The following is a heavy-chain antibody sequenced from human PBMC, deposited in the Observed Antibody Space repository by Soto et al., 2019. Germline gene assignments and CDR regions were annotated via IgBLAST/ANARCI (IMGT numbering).Heavy chain of an antibody. V-gene: IGHV4-4*02. CDR1: GDSISRSYW. J-gene: IGHJ3*02. D-gene: IGHD3-10*01. CDR2: IYHSGST. CDR3: TSKFGQLLADAFDI. Sequence: QVQLQESGPGLVKPSGTLSLTCAVSGDSISRSYWWSWVRQFPGKGLEWIGEIYHSGSTIYNPSLQSRVTLSVDKSKNEFSLKMSSVTAADTAVYSCTSKFGQLLADAFDIWGQGTMVTVSS.